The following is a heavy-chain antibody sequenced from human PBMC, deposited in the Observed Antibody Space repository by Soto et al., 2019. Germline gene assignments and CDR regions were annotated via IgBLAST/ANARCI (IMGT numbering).Heavy chain of an antibody. CDR1: GGSISSGGYY. V-gene: IGHV4-31*03. CDR3: ARDGWELLSAFYI. J-gene: IGHJ3*02. Sequence: QVQLQESGPGLVKPSQTLSLTCTVSGGSISSGGYYWSWIRQHPGKGLEWIGYIYYSGSTYYHPSLKSRVTISVETSKNQFSLKLSCVAAADTAVYYCARDGWELLSAFYIWGQGTMVTVSS. D-gene: IGHD1-26*01. CDR2: IYYSGST.